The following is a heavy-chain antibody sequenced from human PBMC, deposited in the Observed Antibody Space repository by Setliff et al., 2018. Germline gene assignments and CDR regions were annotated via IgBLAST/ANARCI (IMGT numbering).Heavy chain of an antibody. Sequence: GGSLRLSCAASGFTFSSYWMHWVRQAPGKGLVWVSRINTNGDSTTNADSVKGRFTISRDNAKNTRYLQMNSLRAEDTAVYYCARDGGEYWGQGTLVTVSS. CDR3: ARDGGEY. CDR2: INTNGDST. V-gene: IGHV3-74*01. D-gene: IGHD3-16*01. CDR1: GFTFSSYW. J-gene: IGHJ4*02.